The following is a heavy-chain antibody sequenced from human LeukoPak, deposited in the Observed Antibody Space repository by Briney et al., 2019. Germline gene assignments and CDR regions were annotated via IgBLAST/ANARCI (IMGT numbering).Heavy chain of an antibody. V-gene: IGHV3-30-3*01. CDR1: GFTLSSYA. CDR2: ISYDGSNK. J-gene: IGHJ6*02. D-gene: IGHD2-2*01. Sequence: PGRSLRLSCAASGFTLSSYAMHWVRQAPGKGLEWVAVISYDGSNKYYADSVKGRFTISRDNSKNTLYLQMNSLRAEDTAVYYCARDREYQHHPKYYYYGMDVWGQGTTVTVSS. CDR3: ARDREYQHHPKYYYYGMDV.